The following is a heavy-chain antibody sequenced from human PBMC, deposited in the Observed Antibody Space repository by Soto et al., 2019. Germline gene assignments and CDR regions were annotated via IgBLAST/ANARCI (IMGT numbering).Heavy chain of an antibody. CDR2: IAPPFRAT. Sequence: QVHLVQSGAEVRKPGSSVKVSCMASGGSFMSYGVSWVRQAPGEGLEWLGGIAPPFRATNLAQKFRDRVTNTADEYAHTAYMELNSLKSVDTTVYFWAREMVKVYLYHGNVAVWGQGTPVTVSS. D-gene: IGHD2-8*01. CDR3: AREMVKVYLYHGNVAV. V-gene: IGHV1-69*12. CDR1: GGSFMSYG. J-gene: IGHJ4*02.